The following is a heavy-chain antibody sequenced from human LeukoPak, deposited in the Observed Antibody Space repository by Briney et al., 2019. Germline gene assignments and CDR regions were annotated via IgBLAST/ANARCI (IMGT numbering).Heavy chain of an antibody. Sequence: SGTLSLTCTVSGGSISSGGYYWSWIRQHPGKGLEWIGYIYYSGSTYYNPSLKSRVTISVDTSKNQFSLKLSSVTAADTAVYYCARDSGDTAMVTLDYWGQGTLVTVSS. CDR1: GGSISSGGYY. D-gene: IGHD5-18*01. CDR3: ARDSGDTAMVTLDY. V-gene: IGHV4-31*03. J-gene: IGHJ4*02. CDR2: IYYSGST.